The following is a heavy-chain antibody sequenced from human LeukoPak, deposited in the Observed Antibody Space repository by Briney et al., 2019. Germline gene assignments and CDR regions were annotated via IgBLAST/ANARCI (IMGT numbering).Heavy chain of an antibody. CDR3: ARVTAYCGGDCSDAFDI. CDR2: IYYSGST. D-gene: IGHD2-21*02. J-gene: IGHJ3*02. V-gene: IGHV4-59*01. Sequence: SETLSLTCSVSGGSISSYYWSWIRQPPGKGLEWIGYIYYSGSTNYNPSLKSRVTISVDTSKNQFSLKLSSVTAADTAVYYCARVTAYCGGDCSDAFDIWGQGTMVTVSS. CDR1: GGSISSYY.